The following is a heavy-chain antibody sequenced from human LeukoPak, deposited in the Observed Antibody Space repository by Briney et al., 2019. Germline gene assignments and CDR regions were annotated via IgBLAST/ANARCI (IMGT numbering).Heavy chain of an antibody. CDR3: ARPPRFWSGYYFAY. D-gene: IGHD3-3*01. V-gene: IGHV3-7*01. Sequence: PGGSLRLSCAASGFTFSNHWMSWVRQAPGKGLEWVASIKQDVSEKYYVDSVKGRFTISRDNAKNSLYLQMNSLRVEDTAVYYCARPPRFWSGYYFAYWGQGTLVTVSS. CDR1: GFTFSNHW. J-gene: IGHJ4*02. CDR2: IKQDVSEK.